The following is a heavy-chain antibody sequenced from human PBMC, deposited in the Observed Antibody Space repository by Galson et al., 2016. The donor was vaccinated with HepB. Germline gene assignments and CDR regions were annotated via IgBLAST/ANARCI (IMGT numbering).Heavy chain of an antibody. J-gene: IGHJ5*02. V-gene: IGHV1-69*02. D-gene: IGHD6-6*01. CDR2: IIPPLGII. CDR1: GGTSSSYS. Sequence: SVKVSCKASGGTSSSYSISWLRQAPGQGLEWMGKIIPPLGIIHSGQKFQGRLTISADKSTNTVHMELTSLRSEDTAVFFCARSAVVARPDYFDPWGQGTLVTVSS. CDR3: ARSAVVARPDYFDP.